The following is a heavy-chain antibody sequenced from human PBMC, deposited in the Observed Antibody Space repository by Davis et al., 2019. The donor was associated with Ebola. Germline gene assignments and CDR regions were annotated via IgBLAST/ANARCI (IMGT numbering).Heavy chain of an antibody. D-gene: IGHD1-26*01. J-gene: IGHJ4*02. CDR3: ARGVGARSGFDS. V-gene: IGHV1-8*01. Sequence: ASVQVSCKASAYTFTSYYINWLRQAPGQGLEWMGWMNTNSGNTGYAQKFQGRITMTRNISISTAYMELSSMRSDDTAVYYWARGVGARSGFDSWGQGSLVTVSS. CDR1: AYTFTSYY. CDR2: MNTNSGNT.